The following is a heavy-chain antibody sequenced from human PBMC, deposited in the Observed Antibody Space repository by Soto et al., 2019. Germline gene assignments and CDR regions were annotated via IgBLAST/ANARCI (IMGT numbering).Heavy chain of an antibody. CDR3: AHRVLRTVFGLVTTTAIYFDF. CDR1: GFSLTTSGVG. CDR2: IYWDDDK. V-gene: IGHV2-5*02. Sequence: QITLNESGHTQVKPRQTLTLTCTFSGFSLTTSGVGVGWIRQSPGKAPEWLALIYWDDDKRYSPSLKSRLTITKDSSKNPVVLTMADLDAADTAIYYCAHRVLRTVFGLVTTTAIYFDFWGQGTPVAVSS. D-gene: IGHD3-3*01. J-gene: IGHJ4*02.